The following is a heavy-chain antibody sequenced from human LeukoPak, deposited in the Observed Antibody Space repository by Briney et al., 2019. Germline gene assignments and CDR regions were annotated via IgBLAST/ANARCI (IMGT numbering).Heavy chain of an antibody. CDR3: ARCWSSSSSFDY. D-gene: IGHD6-6*01. J-gene: IGHJ4*02. CDR2: IYTSGST. V-gene: IGHV4-4*07. CDR1: GGSISSYY. Sequence: PSETLSLTCTVSGGSISSYYWSWIRQPAGKGLEWIGRIYTSGSTYYNPSLKSRVTISVDTSKNQFSLKLSSVTAADTAVYYCARCWSSSSSFDYWGQGTLVTVSS.